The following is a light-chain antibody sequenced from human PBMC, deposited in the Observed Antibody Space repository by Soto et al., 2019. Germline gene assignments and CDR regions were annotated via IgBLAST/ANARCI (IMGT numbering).Light chain of an antibody. Sequence: NFMLTQPHSVSAPPGKTVTISCTGSSGSIASNYVQWYQQLPGSAPTTVIYEDNQRPSGVPDRFSGSIASSSTSPSITSSGPKNEDEDYYSSQSCDRSNGVFGGGTKLTVL. CDR1: SGSIASNY. CDR2: EDN. V-gene: IGLV6-57*02. CDR3: QSCDRSNGV. J-gene: IGLJ2*01.